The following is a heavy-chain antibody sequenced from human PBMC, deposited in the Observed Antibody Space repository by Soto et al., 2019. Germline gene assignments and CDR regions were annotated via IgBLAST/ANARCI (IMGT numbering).Heavy chain of an antibody. V-gene: IGHV3-21*01. CDR3: TRQEIAEVVVADTVFDF. CDR2: ISTDSKYI. CDR1: GFTFSSHS. D-gene: IGHD2-15*01. Sequence: EVLLVESGGGLVKPGGSLRLSCAVSGFTFSSHSMNWVRQAPGKGLEWVSSISTDSKYIYYADSVKGRFTTSRDNAQNSLFLQMHSLRADDTAVYFCTRQEIAEVVVADTVFDFWGQGTLVTVSS. J-gene: IGHJ4*02.